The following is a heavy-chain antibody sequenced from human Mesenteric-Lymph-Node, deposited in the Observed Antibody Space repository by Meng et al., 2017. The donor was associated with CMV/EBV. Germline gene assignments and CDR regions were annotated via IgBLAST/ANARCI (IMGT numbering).Heavy chain of an antibody. J-gene: IGHJ4*02. Sequence: GESLKISCVVSGFTFSSYAMHWVRQAPGKGLEYVSAINSNGGSTYYADSVKGRFTISRDNYKNTLYLQMDNLRAEDMAVYYCARRKYSSGWYSYWGQGTLVTVSS. CDR3: ARRKYSSGWYSY. V-gene: IGHV3-64*02. CDR1: GFTFSSYA. D-gene: IGHD6-19*01. CDR2: INSNGGST.